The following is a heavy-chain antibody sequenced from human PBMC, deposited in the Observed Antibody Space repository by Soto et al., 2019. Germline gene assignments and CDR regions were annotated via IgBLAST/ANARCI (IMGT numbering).Heavy chain of an antibody. V-gene: IGHV4-39*01. D-gene: IGHD6-19*01. Sequence: QLQLQESGPGLVKPSETLSLTCTVSGGSISSSSYYWGWIRQPPGKGLEWIGSIYYSGSTYYNPSLKSRVTISVDTSKNQFSLKLSSVTAADTAVYYCARLDKEQWLVNPRAFDIWGQGTMVTVSS. CDR2: IYYSGST. CDR3: ARLDKEQWLVNPRAFDI. J-gene: IGHJ3*02. CDR1: GGSISSSSYY.